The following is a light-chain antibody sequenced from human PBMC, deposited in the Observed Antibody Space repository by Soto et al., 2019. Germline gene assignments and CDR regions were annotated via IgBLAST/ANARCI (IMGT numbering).Light chain of an antibody. J-gene: IGKJ1*01. CDR3: QQYADYSWT. CDR1: QPLNNW. V-gene: IGKV1-5*03. CDR2: GAS. Sequence: DIQMTQSPSTLSASIGDRVTITCRASQPLNNWLAWFQQKPGKAPKLLIYGASGVETGVPTRCSGSGSGTEFTLTINNLQTDDFATYYCQQYADYSWTFGQGTKVE.